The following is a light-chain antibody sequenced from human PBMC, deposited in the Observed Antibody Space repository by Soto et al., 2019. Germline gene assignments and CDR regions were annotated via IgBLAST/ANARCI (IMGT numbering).Light chain of an antibody. CDR1: QSVSSD. CDR2: GAS. J-gene: IGKJ5*01. CDR3: QQYSKWPIT. Sequence: EIVMKQSPATPSGSPGERATLSCRARQSVSSDLAWYQQKPGQAPRLLIYGASTRATGVPARFSGSGSGTEFSLTITGLQSEDFAVYYCQQYSKWPITFGQGTRLEIK. V-gene: IGKV3-15*01.